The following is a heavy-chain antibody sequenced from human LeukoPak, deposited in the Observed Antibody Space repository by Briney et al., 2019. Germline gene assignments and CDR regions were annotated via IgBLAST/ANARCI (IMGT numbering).Heavy chain of an antibody. CDR1: GFNFSNYS. CDR2: FSSSCIYI. CDR3: AKGTGGPAYFDY. V-gene: IGHV3-21*01. J-gene: IGHJ4*02. D-gene: IGHD1-14*01. Sequence: GGSLRLSFSASGFNFSNYSMNWVRPAPGKGLEWVSCFSSSCIYIYYAGSLKGRFTNSKDNAKNPLYLQMNSLRAEDTAVYYCAKGTGGPAYFDYWGQGTLVTVSS.